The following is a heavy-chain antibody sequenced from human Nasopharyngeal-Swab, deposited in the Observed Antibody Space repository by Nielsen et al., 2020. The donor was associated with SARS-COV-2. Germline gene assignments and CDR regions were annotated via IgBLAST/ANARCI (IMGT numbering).Heavy chain of an antibody. CDR2: IYYSGST. CDR1: GGSISSYY. J-gene: IGHJ4*02. V-gene: IGHV4-59*01. CDR3: ASGLNWFPFDY. D-gene: IGHD3-9*01. Sequence: GSLRLSCTVSGGSISSYYWSWIRQPPGKGLEWIGYIYYSGSTNYNPSLKSRVTISVDTSKNQFSLKLSSVTAADTAVYYCASGLNWFPFDYWGQGTLVTVPQ.